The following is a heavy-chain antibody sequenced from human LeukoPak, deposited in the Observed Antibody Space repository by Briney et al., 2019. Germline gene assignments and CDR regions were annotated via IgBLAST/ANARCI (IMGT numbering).Heavy chain of an antibody. CDR3: ASTAAAGSY. D-gene: IGHD6-13*01. CDR1: GGSISSYY. CDR2: IYHSGST. V-gene: IGHV4-59*12. Sequence: SETLSLTCTVSGGSISSYYWSWIRQPPGKGLEWIGEIYHSGSTNYNPSLKSRVTISVDKSKNQFSLKLSSVTAADTAVYYCASTAAAGSYWGQGTLVTVSS. J-gene: IGHJ4*02.